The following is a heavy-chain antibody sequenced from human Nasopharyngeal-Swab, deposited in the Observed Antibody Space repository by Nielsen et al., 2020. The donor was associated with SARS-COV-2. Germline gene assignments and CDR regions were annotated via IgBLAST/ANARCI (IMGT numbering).Heavy chain of an antibody. V-gene: IGHV1-18*01. D-gene: IGHD3-9*01. CDR2: ISAYNGNT. Sequence: WVRQAPGQGLEWMGWISAYNGNTNYAQKLRGRVTMTTDTSTGTAYMELRSLRSDDTAVYYCARDGDYDILTGHGGWFDPWGQGTLVTVSS. CDR3: ARDGDYDILTGHGGWFDP. J-gene: IGHJ5*02.